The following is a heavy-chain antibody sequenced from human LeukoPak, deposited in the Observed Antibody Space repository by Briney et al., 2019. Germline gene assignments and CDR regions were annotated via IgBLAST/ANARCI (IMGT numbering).Heavy chain of an antibody. V-gene: IGHV3-30*04. J-gene: IGHJ4*02. CDR1: GFTLNSYI. Sequence: GGSLRLSCAASGFTLNSYIMHWVRQAPGKGLEWVALISFDGRDKQYADSVKGRFTISKDNSKNTLYLQMNSLSGDDTSMYFCARAYGGLIDYWGQGTLVTVSS. D-gene: IGHD3-16*01. CDR3: ARAYGGLIDY. CDR2: ISFDGRDK.